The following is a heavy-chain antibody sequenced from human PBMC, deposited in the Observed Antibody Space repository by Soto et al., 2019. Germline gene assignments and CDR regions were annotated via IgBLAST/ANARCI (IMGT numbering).Heavy chain of an antibody. V-gene: IGHV3-33*01. D-gene: IGHD3-22*01. Sequence: GGSLSLSCAASGFTFSSYGMHWVRQAPGKGLEWVAVIWYDGSNKYYADSVKGRFTISRDNSKNTLYLQMNSLRAEDTAVYYCARDNLYYYDSSGYYYDYYGMDVWGQGTTVTVSS. J-gene: IGHJ6*02. CDR3: ARDNLYYYDSSGYYYDYYGMDV. CDR1: GFTFSSYG. CDR2: IWYDGSNK.